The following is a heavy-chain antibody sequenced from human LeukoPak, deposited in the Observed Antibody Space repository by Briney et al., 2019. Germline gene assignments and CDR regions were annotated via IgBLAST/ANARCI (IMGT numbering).Heavy chain of an antibody. J-gene: IGHJ6*02. CDR1: GFTFSSYG. CDR2: IWYDGSNK. V-gene: IGHV3-33*01. D-gene: IGHD6-19*01. Sequence: GGSLRLSCAASGFTFSSYGMHWVRQAPGKGLEWVAVIWYDGSNKYYADSVKGRFTISRDNSKNTLYLQMNSLRAEDTAVYYCARDKGTVAGSHYYYGMDVWGQGTTVTVSS. CDR3: ARDKGTVAGSHYYYGMDV.